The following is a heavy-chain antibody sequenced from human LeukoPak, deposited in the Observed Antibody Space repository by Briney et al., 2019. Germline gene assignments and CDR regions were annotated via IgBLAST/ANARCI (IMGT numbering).Heavy chain of an antibody. J-gene: IGHJ4*02. CDR3: ARGLLWSLNFDY. CDR2: IYYSGST. Sequence: PSETLSLTCTVSGGSISSGGYYWSWIRQHPGKGLEWIGYIYYSGSTYYNPSLKSRVTISVDTSKNRFSLKLSSVTAADTAVYYCARGLLWSLNFDYWGQGTLVTVSS. CDR1: GGSISSGGYY. D-gene: IGHD5-18*01. V-gene: IGHV4-31*03.